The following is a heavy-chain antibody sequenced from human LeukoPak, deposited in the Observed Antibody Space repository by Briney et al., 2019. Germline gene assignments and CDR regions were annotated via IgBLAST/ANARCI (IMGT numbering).Heavy chain of an antibody. CDR1: GYTFTGYY. J-gene: IGHJ4*02. CDR3: AREVVGATSYYFDY. Sequence: ASVKVSCKASGYTFTGYYMHWVRQAPGQGLEWMGWINPNSGGTNYAQKFQGRVTMTRDTPISTAYMELSRLRSDDTAVYYCAREVVGATSYYFDYWGQGTLVTVSS. CDR2: INPNSGGT. V-gene: IGHV1-2*02. D-gene: IGHD1-26*01.